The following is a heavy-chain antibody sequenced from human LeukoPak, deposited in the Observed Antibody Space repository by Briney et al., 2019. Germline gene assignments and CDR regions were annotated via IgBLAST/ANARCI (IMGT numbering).Heavy chain of an antibody. D-gene: IGHD3-22*01. CDR3: ARDQGHYDSSGYYYPFGAFDI. CDR2: INQDGSEK. CDR1: GFTFSSYW. V-gene: IGHV3-7*01. Sequence: GGSLRLSCAASGFTFSSYWMSWVRQAPGKGLEWVANINQDGSEKYYVDSVKGRFTISRDNAKNSLYLQMNSLRAEDTAVYYCARDQGHYDSSGYYYPFGAFDIWGQGTMVTVSS. J-gene: IGHJ3*02.